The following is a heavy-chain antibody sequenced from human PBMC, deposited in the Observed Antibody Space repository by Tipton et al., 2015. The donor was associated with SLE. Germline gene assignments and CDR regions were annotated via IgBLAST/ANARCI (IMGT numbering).Heavy chain of an antibody. CDR1: GFTFSSYD. D-gene: IGHD3-16*01. CDR2: ISGGSKYI. J-gene: IGHJ4*02. V-gene: IGHV3-21*01. Sequence: VQLVQSGGGLVQPGGSLRLSCAASGFTFSSYDMHWVRQAPGRGLEWVSSISGGSKYINYADSLKGRFTISRDNAKNSLYLQMNSLRAEDTAVYYCAREWGMDDYWGQGTLVTVSS. CDR3: AREWGMDDY.